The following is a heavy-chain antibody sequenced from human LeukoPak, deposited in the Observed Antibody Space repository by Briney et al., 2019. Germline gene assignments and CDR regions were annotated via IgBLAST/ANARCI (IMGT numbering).Heavy chain of an antibody. V-gene: IGHV3-73*01. D-gene: IGHD3-10*01. J-gene: IGHJ4*02. CDR1: GFTFSGSP. Sequence: GGSLRLSCAASGFTFSGSPMHWVRQTSGKGLEWVGRITSKVHSYATAYAASVKGRFTISRDDSKNTAYLQMNSLKTEDTAVYYCTGHGYGSGSYSSDWGQGTLVTVSA. CDR2: ITSKVHSYAT. CDR3: TGHGYGSGSYSSD.